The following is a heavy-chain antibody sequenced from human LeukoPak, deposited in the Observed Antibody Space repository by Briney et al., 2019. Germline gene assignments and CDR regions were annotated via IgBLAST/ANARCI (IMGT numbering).Heavy chain of an antibody. CDR1: GGSISSDTYY. J-gene: IGHJ4*02. Sequence: PSETLSLTCTVSGGSISSDTYYWSWIRQPAGKGLEWIGRLLTSGTTHYNPSLKSRVTISVDTSKNQFSLKLNSVTAADTAVYYCARVDYSSAYSFDHWGQGTLVTVSS. V-gene: IGHV4-61*02. CDR2: LLTSGTT. D-gene: IGHD3-22*01. CDR3: ARVDYSSAYSFDH.